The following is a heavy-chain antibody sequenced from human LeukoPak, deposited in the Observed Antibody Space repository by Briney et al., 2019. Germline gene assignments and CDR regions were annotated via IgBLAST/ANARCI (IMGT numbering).Heavy chain of an antibody. CDR2: IYYSGST. Sequence: SETLSLTCTVSGGSISSYYWSWIRQPPGKGLEWIGYIYYSGSTNYNPSLKSRVTIAVDTSKNQFSLKLSSVTAADTAVYYCARHPRRGYSYGYVSYYFDYWGQGTLVTVSS. CDR3: ARHPRRGYSYGYVSYYFDY. CDR1: GGSISSYY. D-gene: IGHD5-18*01. V-gene: IGHV4-59*01. J-gene: IGHJ4*02.